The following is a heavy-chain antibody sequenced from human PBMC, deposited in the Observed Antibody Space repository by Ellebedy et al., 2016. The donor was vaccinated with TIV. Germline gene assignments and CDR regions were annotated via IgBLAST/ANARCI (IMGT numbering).Heavy chain of an antibody. D-gene: IGHD3-10*01. CDR2: IYYSGST. V-gene: IGHV4-59*01. Sequence: SETLSLTCTVSGGSISNYYWSWIRQPPGKGLEWIGYIYYSGSTNYNPSLKSRVTISVDTSKNQFSLKLSSVTAADTAVYYCARDTAAGVFDIWGQGTMVTVSS. J-gene: IGHJ3*02. CDR1: GGSISNYY. CDR3: ARDTAAGVFDI.